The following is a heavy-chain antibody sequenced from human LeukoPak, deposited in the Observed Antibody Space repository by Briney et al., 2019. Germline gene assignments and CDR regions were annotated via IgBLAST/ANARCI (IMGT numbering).Heavy chain of an antibody. Sequence: ASVKVSCKASGYTFTGYYMHWVRQAPGHGLEWMGWINPNSGGTNYAQKFQGRVTMTRDTSISTAYMELSRLRSDDTAVYYCARAEDIVVVPAAIPFDYWGQGTLVTVSS. V-gene: IGHV1-2*02. CDR2: INPNSGGT. J-gene: IGHJ4*02. CDR1: GYTFTGYY. CDR3: ARAEDIVVVPAAIPFDY. D-gene: IGHD2-2*01.